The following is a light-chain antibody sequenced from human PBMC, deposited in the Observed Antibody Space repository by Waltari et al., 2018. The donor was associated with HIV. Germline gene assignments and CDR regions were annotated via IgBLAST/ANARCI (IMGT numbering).Light chain of an antibody. V-gene: IGKV3-20*01. CDR3: QQYGSSPRT. CDR2: HAS. Sequence: EIVLTQSPGTLSLSPGERATLSCRASQSVSSSYLAWYQQKPGRAPRLLIYHASSRATGIPDRFSSSGSGTDFTLTITRLEPEDFAVYYCQQYGSSPRTFGQGTTVEIK. CDR1: QSVSSSY. J-gene: IGKJ1*01.